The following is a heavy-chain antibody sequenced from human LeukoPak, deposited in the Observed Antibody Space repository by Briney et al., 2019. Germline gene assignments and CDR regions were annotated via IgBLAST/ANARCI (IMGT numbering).Heavy chain of an antibody. J-gene: IGHJ4*02. V-gene: IGHV3-48*04. CDR2: ISSSSSTL. Sequence: QPGGSLRLSCAASGFTFSSYSMNWVRQAPGKGLERVSYISSSSSTLYYADSVKGRFTISRDNAKNSLYLQMNSLRAEDTAVYYCARAYDFWSGYYLDYWGQGTLVTVSS. CDR3: ARAYDFWSGYYLDY. D-gene: IGHD3-3*01. CDR1: GFTFSSYS.